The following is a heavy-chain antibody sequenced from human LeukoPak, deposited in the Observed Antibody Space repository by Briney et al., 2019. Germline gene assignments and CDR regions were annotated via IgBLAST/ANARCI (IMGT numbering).Heavy chain of an antibody. CDR1: AFTFTTSW. Sequence: GGSLRLSCAASAFTFTTSWTTWVRQAPGKGLEWLGNINPDASTKNYAASVRGRFTFSRDNAKNSLYLHMSSLRAEDTAIYYCARDRAFSTFDYWGRGTLVTVSS. D-gene: IGHD2-2*01. CDR3: ARDRAFSTFDY. V-gene: IGHV3-7*01. J-gene: IGHJ4*02. CDR2: INPDASTK.